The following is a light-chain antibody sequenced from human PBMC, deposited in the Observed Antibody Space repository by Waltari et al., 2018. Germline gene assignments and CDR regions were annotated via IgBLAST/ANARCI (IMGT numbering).Light chain of an antibody. CDR2: EGT. CDR1: SDEVGKSNL. J-gene: IGLJ3*02. V-gene: IGLV2-23*01. Sequence: QSALTQPASVSGSPGQSVTISCTETSDEVGKSNLVPSDQQHPGKVLQLMIYEGTKLPSWVSTRFSGSKSGNTASLTISGLQAEDEADYYCCSFASTSTLNWVFGGGTKLTVL. CDR3: CSFASTSTLNWV.